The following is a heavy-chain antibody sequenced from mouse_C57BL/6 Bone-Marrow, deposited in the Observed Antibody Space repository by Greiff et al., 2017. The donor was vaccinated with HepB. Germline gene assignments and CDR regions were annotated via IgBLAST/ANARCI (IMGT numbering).Heavy chain of an antibody. V-gene: IGHV14-1*01. CDR3: TYYDYGGYFDV. J-gene: IGHJ1*03. CDR1: GFNIKDYY. Sequence: VQLQQSGAELVRPGASVKLSCTASGFNIKDYYMHWVKQRPEQGLEWIGRIDPEDGDTEYAPKFQGKATMTADTSSNTAYLQLSSLTSEDTAVYYCTYYDYGGYFDVWGTGTTVTVSS. D-gene: IGHD2-4*01. CDR2: IDPEDGDT.